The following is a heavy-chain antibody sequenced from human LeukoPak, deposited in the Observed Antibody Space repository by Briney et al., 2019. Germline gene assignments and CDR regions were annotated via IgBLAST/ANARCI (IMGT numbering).Heavy chain of an antibody. CDR1: GISFPTSA. CDR3: AAGSDLYGFDL. Sequence: ASVKVSRKASGISFPTSAVQWVRQARGQRLEWMGWIVLGSDNTDYAQKFQQRVTFTRDMSTTTAYMELSSLRSDDTAVYYCAAGSDLYGFDLWGQGTMVTVSS. J-gene: IGHJ3*01. V-gene: IGHV1-58*01. CDR2: IVLGSDNT.